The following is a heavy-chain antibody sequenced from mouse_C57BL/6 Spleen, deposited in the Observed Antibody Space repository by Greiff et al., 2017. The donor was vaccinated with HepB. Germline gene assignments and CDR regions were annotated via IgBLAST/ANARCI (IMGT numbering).Heavy chain of an antibody. Sequence: QVQLQQPGAELVRPGTSVKLSCKASGYTFTSYWMHWVKQRPGQGLEWIGVIDPSDSYTNYNQKFKGKATLTVDTSSSTAYMQLSSLTSEDSAVYYCARGGTTVVAGENYWGQGTTLTVSS. V-gene: IGHV1-59*01. D-gene: IGHD1-1*01. CDR2: IDPSDSYT. CDR3: ARGGTTVVAGENY. CDR1: GYTFTSYW. J-gene: IGHJ2*01.